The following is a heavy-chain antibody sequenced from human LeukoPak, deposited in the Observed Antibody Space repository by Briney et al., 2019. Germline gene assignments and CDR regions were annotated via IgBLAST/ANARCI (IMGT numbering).Heavy chain of an antibody. Sequence: GRSLRLSCAASGFTFSNYGMHWVRQAPGKGLEWVALISFDESSEYYADSVKGRFTISRDSSRNTLFLHMNTLRAEDTAIYYCAKDRTVGASYWYFDLWGRGTLVTVSS. CDR2: ISFDESSE. J-gene: IGHJ2*01. D-gene: IGHD1-26*01. CDR1: GFTFSNYG. V-gene: IGHV3-30*18. CDR3: AKDRTVGASYWYFDL.